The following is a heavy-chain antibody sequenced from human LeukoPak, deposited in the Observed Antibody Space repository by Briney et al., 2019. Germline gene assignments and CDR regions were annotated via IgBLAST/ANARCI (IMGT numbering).Heavy chain of an antibody. J-gene: IGHJ4*02. D-gene: IGHD1-26*01. Sequence: SETLSLTCAVYGGSFSGYYWSWIRQPPGKGLEWIGEINHSGSTNYNPSLKSRVTISVDTSENQFSLKLSSVTAADTAVYYCVRDVVGATSLDYWGQGTLVTVSS. CDR1: GGSFSGYY. V-gene: IGHV4-34*01. CDR3: VRDVVGATSLDY. CDR2: INHSGST.